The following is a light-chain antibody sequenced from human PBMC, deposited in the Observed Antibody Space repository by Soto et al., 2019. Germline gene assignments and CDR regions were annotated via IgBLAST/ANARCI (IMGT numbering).Light chain of an antibody. J-gene: IGKJ5*01. CDR3: QQHTNWPPSIT. CDR1: QSVSSY. V-gene: IGKV3-11*01. Sequence: EIVLTQSPATLSLSPGERATFSCRASQSVSSYLAWFQQKPGQAPRLLIYDASHRATGIAARFSGSGSRTDFTLTISSLEPEDFVLFYCQQHTNWPPSITFGQGTRLEIK. CDR2: DAS.